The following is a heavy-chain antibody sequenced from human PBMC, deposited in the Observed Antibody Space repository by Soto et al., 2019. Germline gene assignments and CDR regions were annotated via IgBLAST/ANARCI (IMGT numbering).Heavy chain of an antibody. CDR2: INHSGST. J-gene: IGHJ1*01. Sequence: SETLSLTCAVYGGSFSGYYWSWIRQPLGKGLEWIGEINHSGSTNYNPSLKSRVTISVDTSKNQFSLKLSSVTAADTAVYYCARGGGTVTTDYRIEYFQHWGQGTLVTVSS. V-gene: IGHV4-34*01. CDR1: GGSFSGYY. CDR3: ARGGGTVTTDYRIEYFQH. D-gene: IGHD4-17*01.